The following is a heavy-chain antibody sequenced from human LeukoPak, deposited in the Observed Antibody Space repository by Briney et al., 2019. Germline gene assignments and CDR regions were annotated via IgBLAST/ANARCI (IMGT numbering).Heavy chain of an antibody. J-gene: IGHJ4*02. D-gene: IGHD2-2*01. CDR2: IYSGGST. CDR3: AKDLRGYCSSTSCSPFDY. Sequence: GGSLRLSCAASGFTVSSNYMSWVRQAPGKGLEWVSVIYSGGSTYYADSVKGRFTISRDNSKNTLYLQMNSLRAEDTAVYYCAKDLRGYCSSTSCSPFDYWGQGALVTVSS. CDR1: GFTVSSNY. V-gene: IGHV3-53*05.